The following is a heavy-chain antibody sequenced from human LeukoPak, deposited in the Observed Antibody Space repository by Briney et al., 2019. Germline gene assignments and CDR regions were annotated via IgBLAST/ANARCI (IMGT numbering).Heavy chain of an antibody. Sequence: SGPTLLKPTQTLTLTCTFSGFSLSTTGVGVGWIRQPPGKALEWLAVIYGSDDKRYSPSLRSRLTITKDTSKNQVVLTLTNMDPVDTATYYCAHRRKAVGENWFDPWGPGTLVTVSS. V-gene: IGHV2-5*01. J-gene: IGHJ5*02. CDR3: AHRRKAVGENWFDP. D-gene: IGHD4-17*01. CDR1: GFSLSTTGVG. CDR2: IYGSDDK.